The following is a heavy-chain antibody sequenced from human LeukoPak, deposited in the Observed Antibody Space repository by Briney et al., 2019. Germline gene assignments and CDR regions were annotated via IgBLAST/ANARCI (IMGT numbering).Heavy chain of an antibody. D-gene: IGHD6-13*01. CDR2: INHSGST. CDR1: GGSFSGYY. J-gene: IGHJ4*02. V-gene: IGHV4-34*01. CDR3: ARGTKGIAAASRALDY. Sequence: SETLSLTCAVYGGSFSGYYWSWIRQPPGKGLEWIGEINHSGSTNYNPSLESRVTISVDTSKNQFSLKLSSVTAADTAVYYCARGTKGIAAASRALDYWGQGTLVTVSS.